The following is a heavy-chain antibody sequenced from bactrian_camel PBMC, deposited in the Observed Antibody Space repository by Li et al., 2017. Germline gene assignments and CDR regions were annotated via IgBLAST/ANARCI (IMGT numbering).Heavy chain of an antibody. Sequence: HVQLVESGGGSVQTGGSLRLSCSASGFSFDDFDMAWYRQGPDHEFLLVASIASDMSTYYDRSVKGRFTATEDTAKTTAYLQMNSLKPEDTAIYYCAAGEWVAGPDRESEYNYWGQGTQVTVS. CDR3: AAGEWVAGPDRESEYNY. V-gene: IGHV3S9*01. D-gene: IGHD7*01. J-gene: IGHJ4*01. CDR1: GFSFDDFD. CDR2: IASDMST.